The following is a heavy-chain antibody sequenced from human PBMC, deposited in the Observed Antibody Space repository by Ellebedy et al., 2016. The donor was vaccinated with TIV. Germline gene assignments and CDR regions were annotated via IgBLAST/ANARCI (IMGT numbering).Heavy chain of an antibody. CDR3: AKGWLEAGAGTDFDY. J-gene: IGHJ4*02. Sequence: GGSLRLXCAASGFTVSDYYMSWIRQAPGKGMEWVSYISSSGSTIYYADSVKGRFTISRDNSKNTLYLQMNSLRAEDTAVYYCAKGWLEAGAGTDFDYWGRGTLVTVSS. D-gene: IGHD6-13*01. V-gene: IGHV3-11*01. CDR1: GFTVSDYY. CDR2: ISSSGSTI.